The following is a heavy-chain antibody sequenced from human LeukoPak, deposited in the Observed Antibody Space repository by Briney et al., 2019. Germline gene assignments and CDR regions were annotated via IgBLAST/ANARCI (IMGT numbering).Heavy chain of an antibody. Sequence: SETLSLTCTVSGGSISSYYWSWIRQPPGKGLEWIGYIYYSGSTNYNPSLKSRVTISVDTSKNQFSLKLSSVTAADTAVYYCAREKSAKYGSGSPIDYWGQGTLVTVSS. CDR3: AREKSAKYGSGSPIDY. V-gene: IGHV4-59*01. D-gene: IGHD3-10*01. J-gene: IGHJ4*02. CDR2: IYYSGST. CDR1: GGSISSYY.